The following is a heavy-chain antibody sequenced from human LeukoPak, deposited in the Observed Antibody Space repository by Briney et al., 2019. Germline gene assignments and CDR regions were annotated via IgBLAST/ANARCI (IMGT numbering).Heavy chain of an antibody. CDR1: GFTFSSYG. V-gene: IGHV3-23*01. D-gene: IGHD5-18*01. CDR3: AKSGYNRFDY. Sequence: GGTLRLSCAASGFTFSSYGMSWVRQAPGKGLEWGSAISGSGGSTYYADSVKGRFTISRDNSKNTLYLQMNSLRVEDTAVYYCAKSGYNRFDYWGQGTLVTVSS. J-gene: IGHJ4*02. CDR2: ISGSGGST.